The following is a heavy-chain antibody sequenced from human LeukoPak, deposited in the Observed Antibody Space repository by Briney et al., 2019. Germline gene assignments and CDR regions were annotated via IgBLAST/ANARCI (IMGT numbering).Heavy chain of an antibody. CDR3: VIVRGYFDSSGTDY. V-gene: IGHV3-64D*06. Sequence: PGGSLRLSCSASGFTFSSYTVHWVRQAPGKGLEFVSAITSTGGNTYYAGSVTGRFTLSRDNSKNTLYLQMSSLRAEDTAVYYCVIVRGYFDSSGTDYWGQGTLVTVSS. D-gene: IGHD3-9*01. J-gene: IGHJ4*02. CDR2: ITSTGGNT. CDR1: GFTFSSYT.